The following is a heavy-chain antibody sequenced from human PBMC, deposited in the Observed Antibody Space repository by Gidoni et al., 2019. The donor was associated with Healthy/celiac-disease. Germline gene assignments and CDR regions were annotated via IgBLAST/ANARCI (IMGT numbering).Heavy chain of an antibody. CDR1: GYTLTELS. V-gene: IGHV1-24*01. CDR2: FDPEDGET. CDR3: ATGPSGATYSSGWSMSR. Sequence: KPGASVKVSCKVSGYTLTELSMHWVRQAPGKGLEWMGGFDPEDGETIYAQKFQGRVTMTEDTSTDTAYMELSSLRSEDTAVYYCATGPSGATYSSGWSMSRWGQGTLVTVSS. D-gene: IGHD6-19*01. J-gene: IGHJ4*02.